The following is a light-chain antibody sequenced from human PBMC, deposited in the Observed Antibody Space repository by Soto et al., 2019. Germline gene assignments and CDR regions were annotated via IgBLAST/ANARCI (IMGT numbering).Light chain of an antibody. CDR1: TGPVTSGHY. Sequence: QAVVTQGPSLTVSPGGTVTLTCGSSTGPVTSGHYPYWFQQKPGQAPRTLIYDTSNQHSWTPARFSGSLLGGKAALTLSGSQLEYGDEYYCLLAFGGALWVFGGGTKLTVL. CDR2: DTS. J-gene: IGLJ3*02. V-gene: IGLV7-46*01. CDR3: LLAFGGALWV.